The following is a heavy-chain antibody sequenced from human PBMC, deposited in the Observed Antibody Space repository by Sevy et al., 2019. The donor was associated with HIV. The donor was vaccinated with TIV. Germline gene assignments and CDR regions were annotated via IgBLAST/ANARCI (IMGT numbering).Heavy chain of an antibody. CDR1: GGSISGYY. CDR3: ARRGQLANSYYGMDV. J-gene: IGHJ6*02. D-gene: IGHD3-10*01. CDR2: IYHSGST. Sequence: SETLSLTCSVSGGSISGYYWSWIRQPPGKGLEWIGYIYHSGSTIYSPSLNSRVTISVDTAKTQFSLKLTSVTAADTAVYYCARRGQLANSYYGMDVWGQGTTVTVSS. V-gene: IGHV4-59*12.